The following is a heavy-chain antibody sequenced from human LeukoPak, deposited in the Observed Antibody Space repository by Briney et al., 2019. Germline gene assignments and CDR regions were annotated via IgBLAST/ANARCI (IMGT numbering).Heavy chain of an antibody. D-gene: IGHD3-10*01. CDR3: TAGMVRGVAYFDY. J-gene: IGHJ4*02. V-gene: IGHV3-15*01. Sequence: GGSLRLSCAASGFTFSNAWMSWVRQAPGKGLEWVGRIKSKTDGGTTDYAAPVKGRFTISRDDSKNTLYLQMNSLKTEDTAVYYCTAGMVRGVAYFDYWGQGTLVTVSS. CDR1: GFTFSNAW. CDR2: IKSKTDGGTT.